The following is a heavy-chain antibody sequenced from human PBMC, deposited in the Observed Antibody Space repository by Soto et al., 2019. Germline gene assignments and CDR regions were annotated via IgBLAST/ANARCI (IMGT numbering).Heavy chain of an antibody. Sequence: QVQLQESGPGLVKASQTLSLICSVSGESINSGGYYWSWIRHHPGKGLEWIGYIYDSESAYYNPYLKSRVTISMDTSKNHFAMKLSSVTAADTAVYYCARASSSSSAADYWGQGTLVTVSS. CDR2: IYDSESA. J-gene: IGHJ4*02. V-gene: IGHV4-31*03. CDR3: ARASSSSSAADY. D-gene: IGHD6-6*01. CDR1: GESINSGGYY.